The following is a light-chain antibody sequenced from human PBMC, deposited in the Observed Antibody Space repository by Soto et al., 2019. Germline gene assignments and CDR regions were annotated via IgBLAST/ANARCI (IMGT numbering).Light chain of an antibody. Sequence: EIVLTQSPGTLSLSPGERATLSCRASQSVSSSYLAWYQQTPGQAPRILIYGASSRDTGIPARFSGSGSGTEFTLPVSRLQSEDFEVYYCQQYNNWPLTFGGGTKVDIK. CDR2: GAS. J-gene: IGKJ4*01. V-gene: IGKV3-20*01. CDR3: QQYNNWPLT. CDR1: QSVSSSY.